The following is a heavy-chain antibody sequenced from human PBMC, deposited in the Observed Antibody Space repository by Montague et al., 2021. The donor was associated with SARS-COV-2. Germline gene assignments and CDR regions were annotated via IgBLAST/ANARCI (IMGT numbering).Heavy chain of an antibody. CDR2: IYHTGST. CDR1: GGSISSGGYY. V-gene: IGHV4-31*03. CDR3: ARDSGYYDSSGYFYDAFDI. Sequence: TLSLTCTVSGGSISSGGYYWSWIRQHPGKGLEWIGYIYHTGSTHYNPSLKSRVTISKETSKNHFSLNLSSVTAADSAVYYCARDSGYYDSSGYFYDAFDIWGQGTKVTVSS. D-gene: IGHD3-22*01. J-gene: IGHJ3*02.